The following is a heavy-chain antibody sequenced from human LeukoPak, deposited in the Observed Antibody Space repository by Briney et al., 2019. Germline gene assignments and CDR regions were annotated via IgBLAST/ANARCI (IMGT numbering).Heavy chain of an antibody. V-gene: IGHV3-21*01. CDR2: ISSSSTYI. CDR3: ARLRETYYYDSSGLSWFDP. D-gene: IGHD3-22*01. J-gene: IGHJ5*02. CDR1: GFTFSSYS. Sequence: GGSLRLSCAASGFTFSSYSMNWVRQAPGKGLEWVSSISSSSTYIFYADSVRGRFTISRDNAKNSLYLQMNSLRAEDTAVYYCARLRETYYYDSSGLSWFDPWGQGTLVTVSS.